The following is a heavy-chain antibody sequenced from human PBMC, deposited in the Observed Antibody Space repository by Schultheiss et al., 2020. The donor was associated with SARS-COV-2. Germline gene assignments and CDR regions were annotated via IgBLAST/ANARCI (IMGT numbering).Heavy chain of an antibody. J-gene: IGHJ6*02. CDR3: ARLGIAAAGTEDDYYYGMDV. V-gene: IGHV4-61*08. CDR2: TYYSGST. D-gene: IGHD6-13*01. Sequence: SETLSLTCTVSGGSISSGGYYWSWIRQPPGKGLEWIGYTYYSGSTYYNPSLKSRVTISVDTSKNQFSLKLSSVTAADTAVYYCARLGIAAAGTEDDYYYGMDVWGQGTTVTVSS. CDR1: GGSISSGGYY.